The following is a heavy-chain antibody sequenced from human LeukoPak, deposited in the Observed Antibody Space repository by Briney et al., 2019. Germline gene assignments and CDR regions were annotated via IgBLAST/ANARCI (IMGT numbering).Heavy chain of an antibody. V-gene: IGHV1-8*03. CDR1: GYTFTSYD. CDR2: MNPNSGNT. CDR3: ARGTYYYGSGSSNWFDP. J-gene: IGHJ5*02. D-gene: IGHD3-10*01. Sequence: ASVKVSCKASGYTFTSYDINWVRQAPGQGLEWMGWMNPNSGNTGYAQKFQGRVTITRNTSISTAYMELSSLRSEDTAVYYCARGTYYYGSGSSNWFDPWGQGTLVTVSS.